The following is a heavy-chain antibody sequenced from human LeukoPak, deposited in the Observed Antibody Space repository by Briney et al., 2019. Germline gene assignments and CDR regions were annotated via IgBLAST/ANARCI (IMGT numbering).Heavy chain of an antibody. Sequence: SETLSLTCTVSGGSISSGGYYWSWIRQPPGKGLEWIGYIYHSGSTYYNPSLKSRVTISVDRSKNQFSLKLSSVTAADTAVYYCARTTYSSFDYWGQGTLVTVSS. D-gene: IGHD2-15*01. V-gene: IGHV4-30-2*01. CDR2: IYHSGST. J-gene: IGHJ4*02. CDR1: GGSISSGGYY. CDR3: ARTTYSSFDY.